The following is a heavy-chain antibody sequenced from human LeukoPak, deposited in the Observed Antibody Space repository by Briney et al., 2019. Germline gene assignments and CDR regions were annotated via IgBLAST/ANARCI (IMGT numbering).Heavy chain of an antibody. CDR3: ARDPVTMVRGVTYYYGMDV. J-gene: IGHJ6*02. CDR2: IIPIFGTA. Sequence: SVKVSCKASGGTFSSYAISWVRQAPGQGLEWMGGIIPIFGTANYAQKFQGRVTITADESTSTAYMELSSLRCEDTAVYYCARDPVTMVRGVTYYYGMDVWGQGTTVTVSS. V-gene: IGHV1-69*13. D-gene: IGHD3-10*01. CDR1: GGTFSSYA.